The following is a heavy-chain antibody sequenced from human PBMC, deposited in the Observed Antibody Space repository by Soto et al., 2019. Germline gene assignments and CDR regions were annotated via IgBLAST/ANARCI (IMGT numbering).Heavy chain of an antibody. D-gene: IGHD2-15*01. V-gene: IGHV1-69*01. Sequence: QVQLVQSGAEVKKPGSSVKVSCKAPGGTFSSYAISWVRQAPGQGLGWMGGVIPIFGIAKYAQKFQGRVTITADESTSTGYMELRSLRSEDTAVYYCARSQGGSSSLDIYYYYYYGMDVWGQGTTVTVSS. J-gene: IGHJ6*02. CDR2: VIPIFGIA. CDR1: GGTFSSYA. CDR3: ARSQGGSSSLDIYYYYYYGMDV.